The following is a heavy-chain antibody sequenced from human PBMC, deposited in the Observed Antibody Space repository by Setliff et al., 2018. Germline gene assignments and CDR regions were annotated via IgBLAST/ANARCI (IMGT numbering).Heavy chain of an antibody. CDR1: GGSFSGYY. CDR3: ARERMYYNFWSGYFDY. V-gene: IGHV4-34*01. D-gene: IGHD3-3*01. J-gene: IGHJ4*02. CDR2: INHSGST. Sequence: PSETLSLTCAVYGGSFSGYYWSWIRQPPGKGLEWIGEINHSGSTNYNPSLKSRVTISVDTSKNQFSLKLSSVTAADTAVYYCARERMYYNFWSGYFDYWGQGTLVTVSS.